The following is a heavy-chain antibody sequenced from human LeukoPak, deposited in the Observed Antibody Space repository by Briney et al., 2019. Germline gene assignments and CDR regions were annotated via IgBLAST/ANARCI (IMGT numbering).Heavy chain of an antibody. D-gene: IGHD4-17*01. CDR2: IGTSGDQ. CDR3: ARSYGAGYWYFDL. J-gene: IGHJ2*01. V-gene: IGHV3-13*05. CDR1: VFTFSSYD. Sequence: GGSLRLSCAASVFTFSSYDMHCGRQATGKGVEVVSAIGTSGDQYYPGSVKGRFTISRENAKTSLYLQMTSLRAGDTAVYYCARSYGAGYWYFDLWGRGTLVTVSS.